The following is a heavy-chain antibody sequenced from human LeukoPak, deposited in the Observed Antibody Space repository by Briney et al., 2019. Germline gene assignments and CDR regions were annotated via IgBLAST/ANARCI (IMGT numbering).Heavy chain of an antibody. D-gene: IGHD1-26*01. CDR3: AKDLGWELPAEAY. CDR2: IYGSGVSI. J-gene: IGHJ4*02. V-gene: IGHV3-23*01. Sequence: GGSLRLSCVASGFTFEKYVMNWVRQAPGKGLEWLAPIYGSGVSISYADSVKGRFTISRDNSNNTLYLQMNSPRAEDTAMYFCAKDLGWELPAEAYWGQGVLVTVSS. CDR1: GFTFEKYV.